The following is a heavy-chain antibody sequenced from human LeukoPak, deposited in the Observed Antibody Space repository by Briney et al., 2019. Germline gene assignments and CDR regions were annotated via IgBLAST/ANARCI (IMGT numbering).Heavy chain of an antibody. J-gene: IGHJ4*02. CDR1: GFTFSSYS. V-gene: IGHV3-48*04. CDR2: ISSSSSTI. Sequence: GGSLRLSCAASGFTFSSYSMNWVRQAPGKGLEWVSYISSSSSTIYYADSVKGRFTISRDNAKNSLYLQMNSLRAEDTAVYYCASLCIAAAGPFDYWGQGTLDTVSS. CDR3: ASLCIAAAGPFDY. D-gene: IGHD6-13*01.